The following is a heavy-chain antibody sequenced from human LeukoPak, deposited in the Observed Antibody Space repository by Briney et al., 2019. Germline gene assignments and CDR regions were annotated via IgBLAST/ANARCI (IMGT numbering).Heavy chain of an antibody. CDR1: GYTFTSYY. J-gene: IGHJ4*02. D-gene: IGHD3-22*01. V-gene: IGHV1-46*01. CDR2: INPSGGST. Sequence: ASVKVSCKASGYTFTSYYMHWVRQAPGQGLEWMGIINPSGGSTSYAQKFQGRVTMTRDTSTSTVYMELSSLRSEDTAVYYCARDRYYDSSGYQSFDYWGQGTLVTVSS. CDR3: ARDRYYDSSGYQSFDY.